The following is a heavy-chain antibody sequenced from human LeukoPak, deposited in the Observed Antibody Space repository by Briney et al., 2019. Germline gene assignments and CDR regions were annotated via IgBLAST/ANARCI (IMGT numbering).Heavy chain of an antibody. CDR3: ARAGEDYGDEWGVDY. V-gene: IGHV3-30-3*01. J-gene: IGHJ4*02. Sequence: PGGSLRLSCAASGFTFSSYAMHWVRQAPGKGLEWVAVISYDGSNKYYADSVKGRFTISRDNSKNTLYLQMNSLRAEDTAVYYCARAGEDYGDEWGVDYWGQGILVTVSS. CDR1: GFTFSSYA. CDR2: ISYDGSNK. D-gene: IGHD4-17*01.